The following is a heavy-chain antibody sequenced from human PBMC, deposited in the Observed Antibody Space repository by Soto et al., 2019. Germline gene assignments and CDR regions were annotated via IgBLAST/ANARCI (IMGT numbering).Heavy chain of an antibody. D-gene: IGHD1-26*01. V-gene: IGHV3-15*01. CDR1: GFTFSNAW. CDR3: TTDAAIV. J-gene: IGHJ4*02. CDR2: IKSISDGGTT. Sequence: LRLSCAASGFTFSNAWMSWVRQAPGKGLEWVGRIKSISDGGTTDYAAPVKGRFTISRDDSKNTLYLQMNSLKTEDTAVYFCTTDAAIVWGQGTLVTVSS.